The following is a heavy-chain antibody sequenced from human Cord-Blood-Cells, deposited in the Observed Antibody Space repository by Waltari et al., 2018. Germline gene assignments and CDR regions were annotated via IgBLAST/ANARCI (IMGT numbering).Heavy chain of an antibody. CDR3: ATPGIYCSGGSCYFDY. Sequence: QVQLVQSGAEVKKPGSSVKVSCKASGGTFSSYAISWVRQAPGQGLEWMGGIIPILGTANYAQKFQGRVTITADESTSTAYMELSSLRSEDTAVYYCATPGIYCSGGSCYFDYWGQGTLVTVSS. CDR1: GGTFSSYA. D-gene: IGHD2-15*01. V-gene: IGHV1-69*01. CDR2: IIPILGTA. J-gene: IGHJ4*02.